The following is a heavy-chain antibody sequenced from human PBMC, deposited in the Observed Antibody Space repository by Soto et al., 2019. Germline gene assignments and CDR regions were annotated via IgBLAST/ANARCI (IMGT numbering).Heavy chain of an antibody. CDR1: GFTVSSNY. J-gene: IGHJ4*02. V-gene: IGHV3-66*01. CDR3: ARESYDILTGLDY. Sequence: LRLSCAASGFTVSSNYMSWVRQAPGKGLEWVSVIYSGGSTYYADSVKGRFTISRDNSKNTLYLQMNSLRAEDTAVYYCARESYDILTGLDYWGQGTLVTVSS. CDR2: IYSGGST. D-gene: IGHD3-9*01.